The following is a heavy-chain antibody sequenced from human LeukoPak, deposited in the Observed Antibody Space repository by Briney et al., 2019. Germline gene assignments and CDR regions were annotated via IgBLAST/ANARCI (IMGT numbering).Heavy chain of an antibody. V-gene: IGHV3-20*04. CDR2: INWNGGST. Sequence: PGGSLRLSCVASGVTFAAYGMSWVRQAPGKGLEWVSGINWNGGSTGYADSVKGRFTISRDNAKNSLYLQMNSLRAEDTALYYCARGPYYYDSSAYNPYYWGQGTLVTVSS. CDR3: ARGPYYYDSSAYNPYY. J-gene: IGHJ4*02. CDR1: GVTFAAYG. D-gene: IGHD3-22*01.